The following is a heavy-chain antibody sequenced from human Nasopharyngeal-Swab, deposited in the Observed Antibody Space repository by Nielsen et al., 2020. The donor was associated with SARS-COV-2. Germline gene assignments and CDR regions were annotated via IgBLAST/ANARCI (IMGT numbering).Heavy chain of an antibody. CDR1: GFTFDDYA. CDR2: ISWNSGSI. CDR3: ARGDDSSGYPYSHDY. D-gene: IGHD3-22*01. J-gene: IGHJ4*02. V-gene: IGHV3-9*01. Sequence: SLKISCAASGFTFDDYAMHWVRQAPGKGLEWVSGISWNSGSIGYADSVKGRFTISRDNAKNSLYLQMNSLRAEDTAVYYCARGDDSSGYPYSHDYWGQGTLVTVSS.